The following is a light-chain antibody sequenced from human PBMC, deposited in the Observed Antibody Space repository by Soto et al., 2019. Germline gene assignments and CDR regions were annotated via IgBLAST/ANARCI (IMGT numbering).Light chain of an antibody. J-gene: IGKJ1*01. CDR3: QQYNNYST. Sequence: IRMDQYTTTLSASVGDRVTITCRASQSISDWLAWFQLKPGKAPKLLIYDASSLESGVPSRFSGSGSGTEFTLTSSRLQTDDFATYCCQQYNNYSTFGQGTKVDI. CDR2: DAS. CDR1: QSISDW. V-gene: IGKV1-5*01.